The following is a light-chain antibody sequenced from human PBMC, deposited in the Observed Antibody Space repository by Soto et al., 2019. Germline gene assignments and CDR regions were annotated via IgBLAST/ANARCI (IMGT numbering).Light chain of an antibody. J-gene: IGKJ4*01. Sequence: EIVMTQSTATLSVSPGERATLSCRASQSGSSNLAWYQQKPGQPPRLLIYGASTRATGIPARCSGSGSGTEFTHTISSLQSEDFAVYYCEQYNNWPPLTFGGGTKVEIK. CDR1: QSGSSN. V-gene: IGKV3-15*01. CDR3: EQYNNWPPLT. CDR2: GAS.